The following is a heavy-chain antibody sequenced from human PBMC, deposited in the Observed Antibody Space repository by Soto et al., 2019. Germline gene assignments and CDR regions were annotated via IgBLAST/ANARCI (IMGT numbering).Heavy chain of an antibody. CDR3: ATSGYYRFDY. CDR1: GFTFSSYS. V-gene: IGHV3-48*02. D-gene: IGHD4-4*01. Sequence: GGSLRLSCAASGFTFSSYSMNWVRQAPGKGLEWISYITGGSSTMYYADSVKDRFTISRDNAKNSLFLQMNSLRDEDTAVYYCATSGYYRFDYWGQGPLVTVSS. J-gene: IGHJ4*02. CDR2: ITGGSSTM.